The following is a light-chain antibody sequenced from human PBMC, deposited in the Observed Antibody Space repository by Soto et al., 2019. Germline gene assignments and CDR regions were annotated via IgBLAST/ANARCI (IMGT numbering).Light chain of an antibody. CDR2: AAS. V-gene: IGKV1-39*01. CDR1: QSISSY. CDR3: QQSYSTPSIT. J-gene: IGKJ5*01. Sequence: DIQVTQSPSSLSASFGDRVTITCRASQSISSYLNWYQQKPGKAPKLLIYAASSLQSGVPSRFSGSGSGTDFTLTISSLQPEDFATYYCQQSYSTPSITFGQGTRLEIK.